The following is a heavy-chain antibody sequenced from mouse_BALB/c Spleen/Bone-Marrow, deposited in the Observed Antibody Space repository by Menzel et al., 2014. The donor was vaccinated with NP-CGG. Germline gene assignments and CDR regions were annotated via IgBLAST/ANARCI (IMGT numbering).Heavy chain of an antibody. V-gene: IGHV5-2*01. D-gene: IGHD2-4*01. CDR1: EYEFPSHD. CDR3: ARRGDYDWFAY. J-gene: IGHJ3*01. CDR2: INSDGGST. Sequence: VQLKQSGGGLVQPGESLKLSCESNEYEFPSHDMSWVRKTPEKRLELVAAINSDGGSTYYPDTMERRFIISRDNTKXTLCLQMSSLRSEDTALYYCARRGDYDWFAYWGQGTQVTVSA.